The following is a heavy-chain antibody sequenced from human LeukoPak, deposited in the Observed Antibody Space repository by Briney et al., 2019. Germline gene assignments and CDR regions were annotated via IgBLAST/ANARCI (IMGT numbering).Heavy chain of an antibody. CDR2: INPGDGST. J-gene: IGHJ4*02. CDR1: GYTFSLYY. CDR3: ARDAGSSWHN. D-gene: IGHD6-13*01. V-gene: IGHV1-46*01. Sequence: ASVKVSCKASGYTFSLYYLHWVRQAPGQGPEWMGMINPGDGSTTYRQKFKGRVTMTRDMSTRTIYMELSGLKFEDTAVYYCARDAGSSWHNWGQGTLVTVSS.